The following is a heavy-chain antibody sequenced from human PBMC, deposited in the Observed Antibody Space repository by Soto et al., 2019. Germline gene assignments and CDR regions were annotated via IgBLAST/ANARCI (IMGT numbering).Heavy chain of an antibody. J-gene: IGHJ4*02. Sequence: ASVKVSCKASGYTFTSYYMHWVRQAPGQGLEWMGIINPSGGSTSYAQKFQGRVTMTRDTSTSTVYMELRSLRSEDTAVYYCERSTSSSIPVDYWGQGTLVTVSS. CDR3: ERSTSSSIPVDY. CDR2: INPSGGST. D-gene: IGHD6-6*01. CDR1: GYTFTSYY. V-gene: IGHV1-46*01.